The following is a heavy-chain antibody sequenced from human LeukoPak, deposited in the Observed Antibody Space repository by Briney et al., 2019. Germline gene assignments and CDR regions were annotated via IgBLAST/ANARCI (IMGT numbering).Heavy chain of an antibody. J-gene: IGHJ4*02. D-gene: IGHD3-10*01. CDR3: ATGELLLWYYFDY. V-gene: IGHV3-23*01. CDR2: ISASGGST. Sequence: PGGSLRLSCAASGFTFSSYAMSWVRQAPGKGLEWVSAISASGGSTYYADSVKGRFTISRDNSKNTLYLQMNSLRAEDTAVYYCATGELLLWYYFDYWGQGTPVTVSS. CDR1: GFTFSSYA.